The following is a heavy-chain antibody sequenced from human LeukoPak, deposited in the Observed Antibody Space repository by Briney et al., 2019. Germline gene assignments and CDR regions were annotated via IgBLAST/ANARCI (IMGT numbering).Heavy chain of an antibody. Sequence: ASVKVSCKASGYTFTNFGISWVRQAPGQGLEWMGWISDYNDNPNYAQKLQGRVTLTTDTSTSTAYMELRSLRYDDTAVYYCARDDSADWGQGTLVTVSS. CDR3: ARDDSAD. J-gene: IGHJ4*02. CDR1: GYTFTNFG. CDR2: ISDYNDNP. V-gene: IGHV1-18*01. D-gene: IGHD2-21*01.